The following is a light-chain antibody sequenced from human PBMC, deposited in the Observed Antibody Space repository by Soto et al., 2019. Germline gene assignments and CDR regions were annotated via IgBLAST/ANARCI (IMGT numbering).Light chain of an antibody. J-gene: IGLJ1*01. CDR2: DDI. CDR3: QMWDSRSEHYV. V-gene: IGLV3-21*02. CDR1: NIGTNS. Sequence: SYDLTQPPSVSVAPGQTATITCGGNNIGTNSVHWYQQRPGQAPVLVVYDDIVRPSGIPERFSGSNSGNTATLTINRVEAGDEADYYCQMWDSRSEHYVFGTGTQVPVL.